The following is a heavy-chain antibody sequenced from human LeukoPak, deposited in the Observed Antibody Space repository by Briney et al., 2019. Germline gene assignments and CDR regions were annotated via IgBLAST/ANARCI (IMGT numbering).Heavy chain of an antibody. J-gene: IGHJ6*03. D-gene: IGHD6-13*01. CDR1: GYTFTYRY. CDR2: ITPFNGNT. V-gene: IGHV1-45*02. CDR3: ASHSRPYYYYYMDV. Sequence: ASVTVSFKASGYTFTYRYLHWVRQAPGQALEWMGWITPFNGNTNYAQKFQDRVTITRDRSMSAAYMELSSLRSEDTAMYYCASHSRPYYYYYMDVWGKGTTVTVSS.